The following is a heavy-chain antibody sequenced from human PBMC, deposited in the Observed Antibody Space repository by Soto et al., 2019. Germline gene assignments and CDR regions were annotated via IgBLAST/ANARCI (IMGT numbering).Heavy chain of an antibody. Sequence: QVQLVQSGAEVKKPGASVKVSCKASGDTFTDYYIHWVRQAPGQGLEWMGTVNPSGGHTTYAQHSLXXXTXXRDTSTSTLYMELASLTSEDTAIYFCARGGHVVGVTAALDYWGQGTLVTVSS. CDR2: VNPSGGHT. CDR3: ARGGHVVGVTAALDY. V-gene: IGHV1-46*01. D-gene: IGHD2-21*02. CDR1: GDTFTDYY. J-gene: IGHJ4*02.